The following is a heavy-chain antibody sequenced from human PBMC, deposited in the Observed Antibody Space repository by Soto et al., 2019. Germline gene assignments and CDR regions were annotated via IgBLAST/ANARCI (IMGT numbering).Heavy chain of an antibody. V-gene: IGHV3-48*01. J-gene: IGHJ6*02. CDR1: GFTFIRYT. D-gene: IGHD6-19*01. CDR3: ARDRQWLARVIEYYYYYGMDV. CDR2: ISSSSSTI. Sequence: GGSRRLSCAASGFTFIRYTMNWVRQAPRKGLEWVSYISSSSSTIYYADSLKGRFTISRDNAKNSLYLQMNSLRAEDTAVYYCARDRQWLARVIEYYYYYGMDVWGQGT.